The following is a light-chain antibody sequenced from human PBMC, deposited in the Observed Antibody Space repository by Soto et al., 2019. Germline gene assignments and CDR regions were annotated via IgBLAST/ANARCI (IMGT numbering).Light chain of an antibody. CDR3: MQALQTPLT. J-gene: IGKJ2*01. Sequence: DIVMTQSPLSLPVTPGEPASISCRSSQSLLHSRGYNFLDWYLQKPGQSPQLLIYLGSNRASGVPDRFSGSASGTDFTLKISRVEAEDVGVYYCMQALQTPLTFGQGTKLEIK. CDR2: LGS. V-gene: IGKV2-28*01. CDR1: QSLLHSRGYNF.